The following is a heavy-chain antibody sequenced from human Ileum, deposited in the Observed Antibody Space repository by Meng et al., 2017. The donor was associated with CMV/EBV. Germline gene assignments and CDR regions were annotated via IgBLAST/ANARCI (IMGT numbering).Heavy chain of an antibody. Sequence: SVKVSCKASGYTFTGYYMHWVRQAPGQGLEWMGGIIPIFGTANYAQKFQGRVTITTDESTSTAYMELSSLRSEDTAVYYCASLIGMGYSYGYYGMDVWGQGTTVTVSS. V-gene: IGHV1-69*05. J-gene: IGHJ6*02. CDR3: ASLIGMGYSYGYYGMDV. CDR2: IIPIFGTA. CDR1: GYTFTGYY. D-gene: IGHD5-18*01.